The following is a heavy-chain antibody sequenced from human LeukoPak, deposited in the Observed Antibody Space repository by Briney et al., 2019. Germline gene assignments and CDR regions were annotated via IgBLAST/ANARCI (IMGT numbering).Heavy chain of an antibody. D-gene: IGHD3-10*01. CDR1: GDSISSSSYY. J-gene: IGHJ4*02. CDR2: IYYNGAT. Sequence: SETLSLTCTVSGDSISSSSYYWGWVRQPPGKGLEWIGTIYYNGATQYNPSLRTRVTMSVDTSQNQFSLKLTSVTAADTAVYYCAAEVRESVSLINGDCWGQGTLVTVSS. V-gene: IGHV4-39*07. CDR3: AAEVRESVSLINGDC.